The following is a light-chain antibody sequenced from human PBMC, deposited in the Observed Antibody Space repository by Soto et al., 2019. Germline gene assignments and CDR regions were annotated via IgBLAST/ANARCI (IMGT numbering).Light chain of an antibody. CDR1: SSDIGAYDY. Sequence: QSALTQPASVSGSPGQSITISCTGTSSDIGAYDYVSWFQHHPGKAPKLMIYEVSNRPSGVSDRFSGSRSGNTASLTISGLQAEDESDYYCISYTSSSTWVFGGGTKLTVL. CDR3: ISYTSSSTWV. CDR2: EVS. V-gene: IGLV2-14*01. J-gene: IGLJ3*02.